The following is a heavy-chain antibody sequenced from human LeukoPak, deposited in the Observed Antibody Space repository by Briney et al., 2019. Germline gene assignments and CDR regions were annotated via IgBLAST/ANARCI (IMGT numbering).Heavy chain of an antibody. CDR1: GGSFSGYY. Sequence: PSETLSLTCAVYGGSFSGYYWSWIRQPPGKGLEWIGEINHSGSTNYNPSLKSRVTISVDTSKNQFSLKLSSVTAADTAVYYCARDMIVVGMAYYFDYWGQGTLVTVSS. V-gene: IGHV4-34*01. D-gene: IGHD3-22*01. CDR2: INHSGST. CDR3: ARDMIVVGMAYYFDY. J-gene: IGHJ4*02.